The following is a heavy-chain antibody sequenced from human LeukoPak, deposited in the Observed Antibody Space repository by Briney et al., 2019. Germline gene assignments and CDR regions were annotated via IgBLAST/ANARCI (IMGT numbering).Heavy chain of an antibody. CDR1: GVSISSSNSY. V-gene: IGHV4-39*01. J-gene: IGHJ4*02. D-gene: IGHD1-26*01. CDR2: IYYSGST. CDR3: ARLGAGRWEQNWVFDY. Sequence: SETLSLTCTVSGVSISSSNSYWGWIRQPPGKGLEWIGSIYYSGSTYYNPSLKSRVTISVDTSKNQFSLKLSSVTAADTAVYYCARLGAGRWEQNWVFDYWGQGTLVTVSS.